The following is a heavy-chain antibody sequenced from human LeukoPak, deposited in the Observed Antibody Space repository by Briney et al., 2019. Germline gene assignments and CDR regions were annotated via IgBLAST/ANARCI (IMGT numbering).Heavy chain of an antibody. CDR3: AKVVGTSCYD. D-gene: IGHD2-2*01. CDR2: IRYDGNYK. Sequence: GGSLRLSCAASGFTFNSYGMHWVRQAPGRGLEWVAFIRYDGNYKYDADSVKGRFTISRDNSKNTLYLQMNSLRAEDTAVYYCAKVVGTSCYDWGQGTLVTVSS. CDR1: GFTFNSYG. V-gene: IGHV3-30*02. J-gene: IGHJ4*02.